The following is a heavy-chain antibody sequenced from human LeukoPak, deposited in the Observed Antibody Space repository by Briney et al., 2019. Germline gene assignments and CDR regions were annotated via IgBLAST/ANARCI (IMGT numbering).Heavy chain of an antibody. J-gene: IGHJ4*02. V-gene: IGHV1-69*04. D-gene: IGHD6-13*01. CDR3: AKTPWSSSWYDPPYYFDY. CDR1: GGTFSSYA. Sequence: SVKVSCKASGGTFSSYAICWVRQAPGQGLEWMGRIIPILGIANYAQKFQGRVTITADKSTSTAYMELSSLRSEDTAVYYCAKTPWSSSWYDPPYYFDYWGQGTLVTVSS. CDR2: IIPILGIA.